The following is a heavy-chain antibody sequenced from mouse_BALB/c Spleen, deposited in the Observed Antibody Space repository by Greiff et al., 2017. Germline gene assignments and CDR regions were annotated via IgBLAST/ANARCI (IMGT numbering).Heavy chain of an antibody. CDR3: ARDKGDYDGGYAMDY. Sequence: QVQLQQSGPELVKPGASVKISCKASGYSFTSYYIHWVKQRPGQGLEWIGWIFPGSGNTKYNEKFKGKATLTADTSYSTAYMQLSSLTSEDSAVYFCARDKGDYDGGYAMDYWGQGTSVTVSS. D-gene: IGHD2-4*01. J-gene: IGHJ4*01. V-gene: IGHV1-66*01. CDR2: IFPGSGNT. CDR1: GYSFTSYY.